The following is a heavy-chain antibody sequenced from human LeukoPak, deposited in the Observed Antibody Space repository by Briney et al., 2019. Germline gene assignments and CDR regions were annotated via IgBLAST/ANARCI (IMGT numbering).Heavy chain of an antibody. CDR2: IGRSSNYI. V-gene: IGHV3-21*04. Sequence: GGSLRLSCAASGFTFSSYTINWVRQAPGKGLEWVSSIGRSSNYIYYADSVKGRFTISRDNAKNSLYLQMNSLRAEDTAVYYCARWGGLRLGYFDYWGQGTLVTVSS. J-gene: IGHJ4*02. CDR1: GFTFSSYT. D-gene: IGHD5-12*01. CDR3: ARWGGLRLGYFDY.